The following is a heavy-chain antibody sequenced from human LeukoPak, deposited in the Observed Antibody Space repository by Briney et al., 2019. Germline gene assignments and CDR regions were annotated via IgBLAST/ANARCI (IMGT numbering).Heavy chain of an antibody. J-gene: IGHJ4*02. D-gene: IGHD1-26*01. V-gene: IGHV3-30*02. CDR1: EFIFSNYD. Sequence: GGSLRLSCAASEFIFSNYDMHWVRQAPGKGLEWVTLIRYDGRSEYYSAYMQGRFTVSRDNSKNNLYLNMNNLRPEDTAVYYCARTRLGTSTSFYFDLWGRGTLVTVSS. CDR2: IRYDGRSE. CDR3: ARTRLGTSTSFYFDL.